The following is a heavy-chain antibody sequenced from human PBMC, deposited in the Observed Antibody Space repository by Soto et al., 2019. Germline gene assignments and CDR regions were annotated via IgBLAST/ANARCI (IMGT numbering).Heavy chain of an antibody. CDR1: GFTFSSYS. J-gene: IGHJ3*01. CDR2: ISSSRSI. V-gene: IGHV3-48*02. CDR3: ARESPYNDAAFDV. D-gene: IGHD3-22*01. Sequence: SGFTFSSYSMNWVRQAPGKGLEWVSSISSSRSISYADSVKGRFTISRDNAKDSLYLQMNSLRDEDTAVYYCARESPYNDAAFDVWGQGTMVTVSS.